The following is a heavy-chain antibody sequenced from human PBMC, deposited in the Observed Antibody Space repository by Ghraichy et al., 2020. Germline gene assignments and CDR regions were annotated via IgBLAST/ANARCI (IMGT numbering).Heavy chain of an antibody. Sequence: LSLTCAASGFTFTTYAMSWVRQAPGKGLEWVSAISGSGDNTFYADSVKGRFTISRDNSKNTLYLQVNSLRAEDTAVYYCATRNGRISPVWYFDYWGQGTLVTVSS. CDR3: ATRNGRISPVWYFDY. V-gene: IGHV3-23*01. CDR1: GFTFTTYA. J-gene: IGHJ4*02. CDR2: ISGSGDNT. D-gene: IGHD3-16*01.